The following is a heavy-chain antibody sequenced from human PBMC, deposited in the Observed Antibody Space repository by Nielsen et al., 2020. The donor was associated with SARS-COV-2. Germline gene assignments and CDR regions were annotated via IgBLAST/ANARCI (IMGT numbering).Heavy chain of an antibody. CDR2: FDPGDAET. V-gene: IGHV1-24*01. D-gene: IGHD3-3*01. Sequence: SVQVSCKVSGYTLSELSIHWVRQAPGKGLEWMGGFDPGDAETVYAQKFQGRITMTEDTSADTAYMDLSSLRTEDTAVYYCATSLVAAIFGVLDYWGPGTLVTVSS. J-gene: IGHJ4*02. CDR1: GYTLSELS. CDR3: ATSLVAAIFGVLDY.